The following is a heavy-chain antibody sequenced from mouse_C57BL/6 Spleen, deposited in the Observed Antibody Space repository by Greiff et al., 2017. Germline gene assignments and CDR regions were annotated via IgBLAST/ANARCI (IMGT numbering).Heavy chain of an antibody. J-gene: IGHJ4*01. CDR2: ISSGRSTI. Sequence: EVMLVESGRGLVKPGGSLKLSCAASGFTFSDYGMHWVRQAPEKGLEWVAYISSGRSTIYYADTVKGRFTISRDNAKNTLFLQMTSLRAEVTAMYYSAKRYGNRYYAMDYWGQGTSVTVSS. D-gene: IGHD2-10*02. V-gene: IGHV5-17*01. CDR3: AKRYGNRYYAMDY. CDR1: GFTFSDYG.